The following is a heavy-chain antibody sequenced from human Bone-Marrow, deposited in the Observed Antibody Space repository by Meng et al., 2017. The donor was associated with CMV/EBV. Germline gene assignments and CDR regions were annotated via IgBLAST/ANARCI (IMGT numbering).Heavy chain of an antibody. V-gene: IGHV4-61*01. Sequence: SETLSLTCTVSGGSISSSSYYWGWIRQPPGKGLEWIGYIYYSGSTNYNPYLKSRVTISVDTSKNQFSLKLSSVTDADTAVYYVAREAGDRGSWGEWFDPWGQGTLVTVSS. CDR1: GGSISSSSYY. D-gene: IGHD6-13*01. CDR2: IYYSGST. J-gene: IGHJ5*02. CDR3: AREAGDRGSWGEWFDP.